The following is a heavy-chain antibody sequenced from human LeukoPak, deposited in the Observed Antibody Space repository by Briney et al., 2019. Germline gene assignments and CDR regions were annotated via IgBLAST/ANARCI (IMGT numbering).Heavy chain of an antibody. CDR2: INPNSGGT. D-gene: IGHD4-11*01. CDR1: GYTFTGYY. CDR3: ARDRVYSNYGYYYYYMDV. V-gene: IGHV1-2*02. Sequence: ASVKVSCKASGYTFTGYYMHWVRQAPGQGLEWMGWINPNSGGTNYAQKFQGRVTMTRDTSTSTAYMELRSLRSDDTAVYYCARDRVYSNYGYYYYYMDVWGKGTTVTVSS. J-gene: IGHJ6*03.